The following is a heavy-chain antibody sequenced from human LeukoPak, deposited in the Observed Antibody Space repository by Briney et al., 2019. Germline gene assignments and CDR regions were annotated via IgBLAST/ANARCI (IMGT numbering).Heavy chain of an antibody. CDR2: IYYSGDI. D-gene: IGHD3-3*01. CDR1: GPSISSYY. Sequence: SETLSLTCTVSGPSISSYYWSWLRHPPGTGLEAIGYIYYSGDINYIPSLKSRVTMSLDASKNQFSLKLSSVTAADTAVYYCARTARVPASWRQGTLVTVSS. CDR3: ARTARVPAS. V-gene: IGHV4-59*13. J-gene: IGHJ5*02.